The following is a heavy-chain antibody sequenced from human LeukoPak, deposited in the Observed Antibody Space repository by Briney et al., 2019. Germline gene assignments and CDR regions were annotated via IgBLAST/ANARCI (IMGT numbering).Heavy chain of an antibody. CDR2: VYTSGTT. CDR3: ARGTEKTRISGYYSFDH. Sequence: SETLSLTCTVSGGSISGYFWTWIRQPAGKELEWIGRVYTSGTTYYNPSLESRVTNSLDTLNNQFSLRVTSVTAADTAIYYCARGTEKTRISGYYSFDHWGRGLLVTVSS. D-gene: IGHD5-12*01. J-gene: IGHJ4*02. CDR1: GGSISGYF. V-gene: IGHV4-4*07.